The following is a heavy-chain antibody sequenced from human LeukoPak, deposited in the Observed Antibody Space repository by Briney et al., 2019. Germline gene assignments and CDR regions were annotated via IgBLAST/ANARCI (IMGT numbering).Heavy chain of an antibody. J-gene: IGHJ4*02. CDR2: ISSDGTYT. V-gene: IGHV3-74*01. Sequence: GGSLRLSCAASGFTFSSHLMHRVRQAPGKGLVWVSRISSDGTYTNYADSVKGRFTISRDNAKNSLYLQMNSLRAEDTAVYYCAREPTSQYYYGSGTTDYWGQGTLVTVSS. D-gene: IGHD3-10*01. CDR1: GFTFSSHL. CDR3: AREPTSQYYYGSGTTDY.